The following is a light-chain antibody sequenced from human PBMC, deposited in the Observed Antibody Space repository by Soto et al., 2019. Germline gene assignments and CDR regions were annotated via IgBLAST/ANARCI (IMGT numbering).Light chain of an antibody. CDR2: DVR. Sequence: QSALTQPASVSGSPGQSITISCTGTSSYVGGSNYVSWYQQHPGTAPKLMIYDVRNRPSGVSNRFSGSKSGDTASLTISGLQAEDEADYYCCSYTSSSTYVFGTGTKVTVL. CDR1: SSYVGGSNY. J-gene: IGLJ1*01. V-gene: IGLV2-14*03. CDR3: CSYTSSSTYV.